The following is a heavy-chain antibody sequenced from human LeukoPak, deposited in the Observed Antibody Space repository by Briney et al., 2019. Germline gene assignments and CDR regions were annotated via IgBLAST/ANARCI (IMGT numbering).Heavy chain of an antibody. CDR2: IYYSGST. J-gene: IGHJ3*02. Sequence: PSETLSLTCTVSGGSISSSSYYWGWIRQPPGKGLEWIGSIYYSGSTYYNPSLKSRVTISVDTSKNQFSLKLSSVTAADTAVYYCASGLIVVATPDAFDIWGQGTMVTVSS. CDR1: GGSISSSSYY. D-gene: IGHD3-22*01. V-gene: IGHV4-39*01. CDR3: ASGLIVVATPDAFDI.